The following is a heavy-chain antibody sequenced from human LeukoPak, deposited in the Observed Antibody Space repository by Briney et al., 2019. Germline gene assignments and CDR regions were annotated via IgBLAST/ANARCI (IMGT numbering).Heavy chain of an antibody. Sequence: SETLSLTCTVSGGSISSYYWSWIRQPPGKGLEWIGYIYYSGTTRYSPSLKSRLTISIDTSKNQFSLKLSSVTAADTAVYFCARGGGFTYGRQPFDCWGRGTLVTVSS. CDR1: GGSISSYY. V-gene: IGHV4-59*01. D-gene: IGHD5-18*01. J-gene: IGHJ4*02. CDR2: IYYSGTT. CDR3: ARGGGFTYGRQPFDC.